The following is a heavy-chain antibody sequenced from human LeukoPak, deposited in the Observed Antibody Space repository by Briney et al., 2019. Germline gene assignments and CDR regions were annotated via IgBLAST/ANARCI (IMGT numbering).Heavy chain of an antibody. J-gene: IGHJ4*02. CDR1: GFTFSNYG. CDR2: LSGSGGTT. Sequence: AGGSLRLSCAASGFTFSNYGMSWVRQAPGKGLEWVSALSGSGGTTYYADSVKGRFTVSRDTSKNTLYLHMNSLSAEDTAVYYCAQEGGYFYGLLENWGQGTLVTVSS. V-gene: IGHV3-23*01. CDR3: AQEGGYFYGLLEN. D-gene: IGHD5-18*01.